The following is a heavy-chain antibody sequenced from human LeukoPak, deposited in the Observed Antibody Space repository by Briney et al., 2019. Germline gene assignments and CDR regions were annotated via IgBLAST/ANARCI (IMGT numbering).Heavy chain of an antibody. V-gene: IGHV3-23*01. CDR2: IIGSGGSV. Sequence: GGSLRLSCAASGFTFSGYAMTWVRQAPGKGLGWVAAIIGSGGSVFYADSVKGRFTISRDNSRNTLFLQMNSLRVEDTAVYYCAKDYVEFDSWGQGTLVTVSS. J-gene: IGHJ4*02. CDR1: GFTFSGYA. CDR3: AKDYVEFDS. D-gene: IGHD3-16*01.